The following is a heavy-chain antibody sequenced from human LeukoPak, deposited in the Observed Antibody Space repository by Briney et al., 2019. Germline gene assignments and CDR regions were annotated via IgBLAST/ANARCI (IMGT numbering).Heavy chain of an antibody. Sequence: SVKVSCKASGGTFSSYAISWVRQAPGQGLEWMGGIIPIFGTANYAQKFQGRVTITADESTSTAYMELSGLRSEDTAVYYCARRCSGGSCHLNWFDPWGQGTLVTVSS. CDR1: GGTFSSYA. D-gene: IGHD2-15*01. J-gene: IGHJ5*02. CDR2: IIPIFGTA. CDR3: ARRCSGGSCHLNWFDP. V-gene: IGHV1-69*13.